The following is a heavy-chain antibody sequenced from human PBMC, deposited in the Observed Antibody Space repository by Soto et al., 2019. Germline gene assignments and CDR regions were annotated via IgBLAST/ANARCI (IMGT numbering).Heavy chain of an antibody. J-gene: IGHJ4*02. D-gene: IGHD2-15*01. CDR1: GGSFSGYY. CDR2: INHSGST. CDR3: ARAYRYCSGGSCYSEGYYFDY. V-gene: IGHV4-34*01. Sequence: QVQLQQWGAGLLKPSETLSLTCAVYGGSFSGYYWSWIRQPPGKGLEWIGEINHSGSTNYNPSLKSRVTISVDTSKNQFSLKLSSGTAADTAVYYCARAYRYCSGGSCYSEGYYFDYWGQGTLVTVSS.